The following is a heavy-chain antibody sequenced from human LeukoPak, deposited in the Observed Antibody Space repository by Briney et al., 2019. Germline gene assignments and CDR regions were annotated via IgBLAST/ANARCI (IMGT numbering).Heavy chain of an antibody. CDR2: IYSGGST. CDR3: AKAPVTTCSGTFCYPFDY. J-gene: IGHJ4*02. D-gene: IGHD2-15*01. Sequence: GGSLRLSCAASGFTLSSYWMSWVRQAPGKGLEWVSVIYSGGSTYYADSVKGRFTISRDNSKNTLYLQMNSLRAEDTAVYYCAKAPVTTCSGTFCYPFDYWGQGTLVTVSS. V-gene: IGHV3-53*01. CDR1: GFTLSSYW.